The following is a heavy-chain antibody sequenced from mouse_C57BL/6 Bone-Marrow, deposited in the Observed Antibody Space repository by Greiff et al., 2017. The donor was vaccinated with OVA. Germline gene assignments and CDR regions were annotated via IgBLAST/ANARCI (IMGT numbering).Heavy chain of an antibody. D-gene: IGHD2-3*01. CDR2: IDPSDSYT. Sequence: QVHVKQPGAELVMPGASVKLSCKASGYTFTSYWMHWVKQRPGQGLEWIGEIDPSDSYTNYNQKFKGKSTLTVDKSSSTAYMHLSRLTSEYSAVYYTVMEDGFPLDYWGEGTTLTESS. CDR1: GYTFTSYW. CDR3: VMEDGFPLDY. J-gene: IGHJ2*01. V-gene: IGHV1-69*01.